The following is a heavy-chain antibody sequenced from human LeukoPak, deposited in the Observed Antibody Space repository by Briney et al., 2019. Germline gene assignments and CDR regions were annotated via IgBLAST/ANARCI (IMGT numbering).Heavy chain of an antibody. V-gene: IGHV1-46*01. D-gene: IGHD3-10*01. CDR3: AREFAPMVGNAFNI. CDR1: GYTFTSYY. J-gene: IGHJ3*02. Sequence: ASVKVSCKASGYTFTSYYMHWVRQAPGQGLEWMGTINPSGGRTSYTKKFQGRVIMTRDPSTSTVYMELSSLRSDDTAVYYCAREFAPMVGNAFNIWGQGTVVTVSS. CDR2: INPSGGRT.